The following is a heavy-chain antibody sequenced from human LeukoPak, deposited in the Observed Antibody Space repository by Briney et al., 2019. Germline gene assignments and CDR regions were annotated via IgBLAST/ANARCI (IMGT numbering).Heavy chain of an antibody. D-gene: IGHD4-11*01. V-gene: IGHV1-8*01. CDR2: MNPNSGNT. J-gene: IGHJ5*02. CDR3: ARGSYSGNWFDP. Sequence: KVSCKAXGYTFTXYDINWVRQATGQGLEWMGWMNPNSGNTGYAQKFQGRVTMTRNTSISTAYMELSSLRSEDTAVYYCARGSYSGNWFDPWGQGTLVTVSS. CDR1: GYTFTXYD.